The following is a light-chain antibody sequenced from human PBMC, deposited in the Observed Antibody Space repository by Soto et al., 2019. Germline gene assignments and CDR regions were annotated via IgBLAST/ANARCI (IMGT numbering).Light chain of an antibody. CDR2: WAS. J-gene: IGKJ1*01. CDR3: QQYYSPPWT. CDR1: QSVLYSSNNKNY. V-gene: IGKV4-1*01. Sequence: DIVMTQSPDSLAVSLGERATINCKSSQSVLYSSNNKNYLAWYQQKPGQPPKLLIYWASTRESGVPDRVSGSGSGTDFTLTISSLQAEDVAVYYCQQYYSPPWTFGHGTKVEIK.